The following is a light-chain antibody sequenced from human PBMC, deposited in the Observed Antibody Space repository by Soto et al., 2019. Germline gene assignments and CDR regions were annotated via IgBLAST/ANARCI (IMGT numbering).Light chain of an antibody. CDR3: QQRSNWPPIT. V-gene: IGKV3-11*01. CDR1: QSVSSY. J-gene: IGKJ5*01. Sequence: ETVLTKSPATLSLSPGERSTLSGRASQSVSSYLAWYQQRPGQAPRLLIYDASNRATGIPARFSGSGSGTDFTLTIRSLEAEDFAIYYCQQRSNWPPITFGQGTRLEIK. CDR2: DAS.